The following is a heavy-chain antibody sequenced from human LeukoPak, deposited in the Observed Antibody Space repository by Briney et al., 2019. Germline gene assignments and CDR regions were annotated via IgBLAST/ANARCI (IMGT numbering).Heavy chain of an antibody. Sequence: GASVKVSCKASGYTFTGYCMHWVRQAPGQGLEWMGWINPNSGGTNYAQKFQGRVTMTSDTSISTAHMELSRLRSDDTAVYYCGRAEVLPTDAFDIWGQGTMVTVSS. D-gene: IGHD2/OR15-2a*01. CDR1: GYTFTGYC. V-gene: IGHV1-2*02. CDR3: GRAEVLPTDAFDI. J-gene: IGHJ3*02. CDR2: INPNSGGT.